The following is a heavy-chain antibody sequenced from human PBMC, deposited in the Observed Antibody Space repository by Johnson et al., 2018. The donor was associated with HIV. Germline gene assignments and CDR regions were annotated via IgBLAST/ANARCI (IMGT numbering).Heavy chain of an antibody. J-gene: IGHJ3*02. CDR1: GFTFSSYA. D-gene: IGHD6-6*01. CDR2: ISYDGSNN. CDR3: AKVHSSSSNGFDI. Sequence: QVQLVESGGGVVQPGRSLRLSCAASGFTFSSYAIHWVRQAPGKGLQWVAIISYDGSNNYYADSVKGRFTISRDNSKNTLYLQMNSLRAEDTAVYYCAKVHSSSSNGFDIWGQGTMVTVSS. V-gene: IGHV3-30*04.